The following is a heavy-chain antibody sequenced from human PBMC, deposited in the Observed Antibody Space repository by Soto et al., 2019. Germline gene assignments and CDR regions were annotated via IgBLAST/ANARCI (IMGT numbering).Heavy chain of an antibody. CDR2: ISADGNSE. V-gene: IGHV3-30*03. D-gene: IGHD4-17*01. J-gene: IGHJ4*02. CDR1: GVTFSNSD. Sequence: GGSLRLSCVVSGVTFSNSDMQWVRQAPGKGLEWVAMISADGNSEDYAASVQGRFFISRDNSKYTLYLQMTNLRVEDTAVYHCTRYGGPTQPHYLDHWGQGILVTVSS. CDR3: TRYGGPTQPHYLDH.